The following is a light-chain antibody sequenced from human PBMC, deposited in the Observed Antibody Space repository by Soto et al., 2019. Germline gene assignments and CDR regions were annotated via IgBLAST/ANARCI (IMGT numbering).Light chain of an antibody. Sequence: QSVLTQPPSASGTPGQRVTISCSGSSSNIGRNAVNWYQQLPGMAPKLLIYTNNQRPSGVPDRFAGSKSGTSASLAINGLQSEDEADYYCAAWDDSLNGVFGGGTKLTVL. J-gene: IGLJ3*02. CDR1: SSNIGRNA. V-gene: IGLV1-44*01. CDR2: TNN. CDR3: AAWDDSLNGV.